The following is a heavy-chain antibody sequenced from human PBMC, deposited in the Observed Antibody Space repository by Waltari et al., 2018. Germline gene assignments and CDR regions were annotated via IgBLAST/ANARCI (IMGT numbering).Heavy chain of an antibody. CDR3: ARYGDSDPGFDY. Sequence: EVQLVESGGGLVQPGGSLRLSCAASGFTFSSYWMSWVHQAPGKGLGWVANINQDGSERYYVDAVKGRFTISRDNAKNSLYLQMRSLRAEDTAVYYCARYGDSDPGFDYWGQGTLVTVSS. CDR2: INQDGSER. J-gene: IGHJ4*02. CDR1: GFTFSSYW. V-gene: IGHV3-7*03. D-gene: IGHD4-17*01.